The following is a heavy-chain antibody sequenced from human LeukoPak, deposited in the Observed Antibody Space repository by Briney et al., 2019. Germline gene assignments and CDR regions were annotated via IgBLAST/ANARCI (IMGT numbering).Heavy chain of an antibody. CDR2: IKQDGNEK. CDR1: GFTFRTYW. D-gene: IGHD4/OR15-4a*01. CDR3: ARDKAPDDYGDSFYMDV. Sequence: PGGSLRLSCAASGFTFRTYWMSWVRQAPGKGLEWVANIKQDGNEKYYVDSVKGRFTISRDNAKNSLYLQMNSLRAEDTAVYYCARDKAPDDYGDSFYMDVWGKGTTVTVSS. V-gene: IGHV3-7*01. J-gene: IGHJ6*03.